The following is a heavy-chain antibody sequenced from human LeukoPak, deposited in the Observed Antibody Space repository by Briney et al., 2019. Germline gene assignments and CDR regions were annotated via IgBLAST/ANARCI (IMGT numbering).Heavy chain of an antibody. D-gene: IGHD3-3*01. V-gene: IGHV1-2*02. J-gene: IGHJ4*02. CDR1: GYTFTGYY. CDR3: ARTESLFLEWLFYDY. Sequence: GASVKVSCKASGYTFTGYYMHWVRQAPGQGLEWMGWINPNSGGTNYAQKFQGRVTMTRDTSISTAYMELSRLRSDDTAVYYCARTESLFLEWLFYDYWGQGTLVTVSS. CDR2: INPNSGGT.